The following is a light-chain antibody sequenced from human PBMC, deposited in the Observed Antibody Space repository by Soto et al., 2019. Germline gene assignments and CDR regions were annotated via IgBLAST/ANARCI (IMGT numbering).Light chain of an antibody. Sequence: EIVLTQSPATLSLSPGERATLSCRASQSVSSYLAWYQQKPGQAPRLLIYDASNRATGIPARFSGSGSGTDVTLTISSLEPEEFAVYYWQQRSNWPPLTFGGGTKVEIK. CDR3: QQRSNWPPLT. V-gene: IGKV3-11*01. J-gene: IGKJ4*01. CDR2: DAS. CDR1: QSVSSY.